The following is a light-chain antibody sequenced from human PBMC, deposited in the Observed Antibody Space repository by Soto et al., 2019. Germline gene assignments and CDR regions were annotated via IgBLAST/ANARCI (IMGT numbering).Light chain of an antibody. V-gene: IGLV2-14*01. Sequence: QSALTQSASVSGSPGQSITISCTGTSSDVGGYNYVSWYQQHPGKAPKLMIYEVSYRPSGVSDRFSGSKSGDTASLTISGLQAEDEADYYCSSFTSSGTWVFGGGTQLTVL. J-gene: IGLJ3*02. CDR1: SSDVGGYNY. CDR3: SSFTSSGTWV. CDR2: EVS.